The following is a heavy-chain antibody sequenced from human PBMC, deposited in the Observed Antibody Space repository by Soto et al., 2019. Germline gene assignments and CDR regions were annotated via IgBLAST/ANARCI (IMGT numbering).Heavy chain of an antibody. Sequence: GGSLRLSCAASGFTFTRYSMNWVRQAPGKGLEWVSSISSTTNYIYYGDSMKGRFTISRDNAKNSLYLEMNSLRDEDTAVYYCARGQQLGYYYYGMDVWGQGTTVTVSS. D-gene: IGHD6-13*01. V-gene: IGHV3-21*06. J-gene: IGHJ6*02. CDR1: GFTFTRYS. CDR3: ARGQQLGYYYYGMDV. CDR2: ISSTTNYI.